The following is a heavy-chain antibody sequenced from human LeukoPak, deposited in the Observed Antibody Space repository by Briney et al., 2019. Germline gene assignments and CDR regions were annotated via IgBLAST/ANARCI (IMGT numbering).Heavy chain of an antibody. CDR3: ARDRAVAGKPNDAFDI. Sequence: GGSLRLSCAASGFTFSSFGMHWVRQAPGKGLEWVAVISYDGSNKKYADSVKGRFTISRDNAKNSLYLQMNSLRAEDTAVYYCARDRAVAGKPNDAFDIWGQGTMVAVSS. J-gene: IGHJ3*02. CDR1: GFTFSSFG. V-gene: IGHV3-30*04. D-gene: IGHD6-19*01. CDR2: ISYDGSNK.